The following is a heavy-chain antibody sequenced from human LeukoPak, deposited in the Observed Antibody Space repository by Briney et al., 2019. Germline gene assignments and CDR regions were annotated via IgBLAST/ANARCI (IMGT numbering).Heavy chain of an antibody. V-gene: IGHV3-21*01. CDR2: ISSSGSYI. CDR3: ARGSVTAMVIDY. D-gene: IGHD5-18*01. Sequence: GGSLRLSCAASGFTFSSYSMNWVRQAPGKGLEWVSSISSSGSYIYYADSVKGRFTISRDNAKNSLYLQMNSLRAEDTAVYYCARGSVTAMVIDYWGQGTLVTVSS. J-gene: IGHJ4*02. CDR1: GFTFSSYS.